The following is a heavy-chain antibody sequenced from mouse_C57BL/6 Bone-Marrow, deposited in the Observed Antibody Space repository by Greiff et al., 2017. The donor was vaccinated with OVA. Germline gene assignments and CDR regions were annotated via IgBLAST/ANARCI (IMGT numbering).Heavy chain of an antibody. V-gene: IGHV1-81*01. CDR2: NYPRSGNT. J-gene: IGHJ4*01. CDR1: GYTFTSYG. CDR3: ARGAMDY. Sequence: QVQLQQSGAELARPGASVKLSCKASGYTFTSYGISWVKQRTGQGLEWIGENYPRSGNTYYNEKFKGKATLTADKSSSTAYMELRSLTSEDSAVYFCARGAMDYWGQGTSVTVSS.